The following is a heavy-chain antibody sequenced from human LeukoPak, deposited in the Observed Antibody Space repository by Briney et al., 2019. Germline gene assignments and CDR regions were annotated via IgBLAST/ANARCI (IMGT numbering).Heavy chain of an antibody. CDR1: GYTFTSYD. CDR2: MNPNSGNT. Sequence: ASVRVSCKASGYTFTSYDINWVRQATGQGLEWMGWMNPNSGNTGYAQKFQGRVTMTRNTSISTAYMELSSLRSEDMAVYYCARGPTDYGSGVYGMDAWGQGTTVTVSS. CDR3: ARGPTDYGSGVYGMDA. D-gene: IGHD3-10*01. J-gene: IGHJ6*02. V-gene: IGHV1-8*01.